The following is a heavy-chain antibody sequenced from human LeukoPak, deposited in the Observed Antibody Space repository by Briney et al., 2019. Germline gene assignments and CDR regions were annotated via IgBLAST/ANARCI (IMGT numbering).Heavy chain of an antibody. CDR3: TREGAYDSEAYGAVDD. CDR2: ISYDGSNK. D-gene: IGHD3-16*01. V-gene: IGHV3-33*05. CDR1: GFTFSSYG. Sequence: GGSLRLSCAASGFTFSSYGMHWVRQAPGKGLVWVADISYDGSNKYYADSVKGRFTISRDNAKSTLYLQINSLRDDDTGIYDCTREGAYDSEAYGAVDDWGQGTLVTVSS. J-gene: IGHJ4*02.